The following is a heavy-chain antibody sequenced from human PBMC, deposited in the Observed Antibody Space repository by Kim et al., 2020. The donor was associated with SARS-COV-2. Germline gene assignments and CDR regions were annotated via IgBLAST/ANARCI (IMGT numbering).Heavy chain of an antibody. Sequence: TLYPDSVQGRFTIARDMPKDTLYLQMNSLRAEDTAVYYCSSSTVGAYFDYWGQGSLVTVSS. V-gene: IGHV3-53*01. CDR2: T. CDR3: SSSTVGAYFDY. J-gene: IGHJ4*02. D-gene: IGHD1-26*01.